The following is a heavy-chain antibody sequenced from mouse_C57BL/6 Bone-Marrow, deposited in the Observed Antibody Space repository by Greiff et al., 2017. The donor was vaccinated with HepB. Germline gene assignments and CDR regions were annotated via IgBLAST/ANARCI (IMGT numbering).Heavy chain of an antibody. CDR3: AKNSDYYGSSYGYFDY. CDR1: GFSLTSYG. V-gene: IGHV2-5*01. Sequence: VMLVESGPGLVQPSQSLSITCTVSGFSLTSYGVHWVRQSPGKGLEWLGVIWRGGSTDYNAAFMSRLSITKDNSKSQVFFKMNSLQADDTAIYYCAKNSDYYGSSYGYFDYWGQGTTLTVSS. CDR2: IWRGGST. J-gene: IGHJ2*01. D-gene: IGHD1-1*01.